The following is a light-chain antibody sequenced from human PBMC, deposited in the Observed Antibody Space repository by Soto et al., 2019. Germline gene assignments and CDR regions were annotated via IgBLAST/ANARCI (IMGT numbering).Light chain of an antibody. Sequence: DVVMTQSADSLAVSLCEGSAITSRSGQRAFSNSNNKKYLAWYQQKPGQPPKLLIHWAAIRESGVPDRFSGSGSGTDFTLTINSLQAEDVAVYYCQQYYSTPWTFGQGTKVDIK. J-gene: IGKJ1*01. CDR2: WAA. CDR3: QQYYSTPWT. V-gene: IGKV4-1*01. CDR1: QRAFSNSNNKKY.